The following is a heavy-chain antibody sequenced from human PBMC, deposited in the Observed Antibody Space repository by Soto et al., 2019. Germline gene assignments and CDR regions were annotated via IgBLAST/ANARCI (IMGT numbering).Heavy chain of an antibody. CDR3: AKGASSQVYYYYGMDV. Sequence: PSQTLSLTCAISGDSVSSNSAAWNWIRRSPSRGLEWLGRTYYRSKWYNDYAVSVKSRITINPDTSKNQFSLQLNSVTPEDTAVYYCAKGASSQVYYYYGMDVWGQGTTVTVSS. CDR2: TYYRSKWYN. V-gene: IGHV6-1*01. CDR1: GDSVSSNSAA. D-gene: IGHD1-26*01. J-gene: IGHJ6*02.